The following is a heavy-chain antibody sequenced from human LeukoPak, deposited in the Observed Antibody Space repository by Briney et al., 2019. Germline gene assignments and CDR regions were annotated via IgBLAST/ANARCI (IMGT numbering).Heavy chain of an antibody. D-gene: IGHD6-6*01. CDR1: GYTLTELS. J-gene: IGHJ6*02. CDR3: ATEGRSRGIAAPYGMDV. V-gene: IGHV1-24*01. Sequence: GASVKVSCKVSGYTLTELSMHWVRQAPGKALARMVGFDPEDGETIYAQKFQGRVTMTEDTSTDTAYMELSSLRSEDTAVYYCATEGRSRGIAAPYGMDVWGQGTTVTVSS. CDR2: FDPEDGET.